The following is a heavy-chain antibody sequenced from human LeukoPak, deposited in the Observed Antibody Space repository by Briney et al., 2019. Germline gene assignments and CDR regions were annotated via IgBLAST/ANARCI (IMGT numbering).Heavy chain of an antibody. CDR1: GFTFSSYE. V-gene: IGHV3-48*03. D-gene: IGHD6-13*01. Sequence: GGSLRLSCAASGFTFSSYEMNWVRQAPGKGLEWVSYISSSGSTIYYADSVKGRFTISRDNAKNSLYLQTNSLRAEDTAVYYCASTPPSYSSSFIPDYWGQGTLVTVSS. CDR2: ISSSGSTI. CDR3: ASTPPSYSSSFIPDY. J-gene: IGHJ4*02.